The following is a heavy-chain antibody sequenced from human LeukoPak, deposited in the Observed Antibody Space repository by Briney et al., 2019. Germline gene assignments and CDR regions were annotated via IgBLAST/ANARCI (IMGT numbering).Heavy chain of an antibody. Sequence: PSETLSLTCTVSGGSISGYYWSWIRQPPGKGLEWIGYIYSSGSTNYNPSLKSRVTMSLDTSENQFSLRLSSVTAADTAIYYCARQAYCSSTRCNPFDHWGQGALVTVSS. V-gene: IGHV4-59*08. CDR1: GGSISGYY. CDR2: IYSSGST. J-gene: IGHJ4*02. CDR3: ARQAYCSSTRCNPFDH. D-gene: IGHD2-2*01.